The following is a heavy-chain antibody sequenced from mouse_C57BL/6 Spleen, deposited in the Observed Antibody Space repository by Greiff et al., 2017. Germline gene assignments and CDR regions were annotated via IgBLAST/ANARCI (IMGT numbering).Heavy chain of an antibody. Sequence: QVHVKQSGAELVRPGTSVKMSCKASGYTFTNYWIGWAKQRPGHGLEWIGDIYPGGGYTNYNEKFKGKATLTADKSSSTAYMQFSSLTSEDSAIYYCARGGFDYWGQGTTLTVSS. CDR1: GYTFTNYW. V-gene: IGHV1-63*01. J-gene: IGHJ2*01. CDR3: ARGGFDY. CDR2: IYPGGGYT.